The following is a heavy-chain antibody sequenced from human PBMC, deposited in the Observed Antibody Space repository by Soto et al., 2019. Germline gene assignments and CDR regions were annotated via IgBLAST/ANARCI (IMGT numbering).Heavy chain of an antibody. Sequence: EVQLVESGGGLVQPGGSLRLSCAASGFAIRSYWMSWVRQAPGKGLEWVANIKQDGSDAYYVDSVKGRFTISRDNAKNSLYLQTGSRRAEDTGVYYCARLPFWGQGTLVTVSS. V-gene: IGHV3-7*01. D-gene: IGHD6-25*01. CDR1: GFAIRSYW. J-gene: IGHJ4*02. CDR2: IKQDGSDA. CDR3: ARLPF.